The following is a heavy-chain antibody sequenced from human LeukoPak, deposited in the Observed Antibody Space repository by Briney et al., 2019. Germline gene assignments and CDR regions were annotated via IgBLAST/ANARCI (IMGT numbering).Heavy chain of an antibody. J-gene: IGHJ3*02. V-gene: IGHV3-21*01. CDR3: AGHDLSLNAVVI. CDR1: GFTFSSDT. D-gene: IGHD2-21*02. CDR2: ISSSSSYM. Sequence: PGGSLRLSCTASGFTFSSDTMNWVRQAPGKGLEWVSSISSSSSYMYYADSVKGRFTISRDNAKNSLYLQMNSLRAEDTAVYYCAGHDLSLNAVVIWGQGTMVTVSS.